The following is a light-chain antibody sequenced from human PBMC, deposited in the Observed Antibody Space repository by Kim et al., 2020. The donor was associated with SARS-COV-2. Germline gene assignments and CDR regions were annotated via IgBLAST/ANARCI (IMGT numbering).Light chain of an antibody. V-gene: IGKV4-1*01. CDR3: QQYYTTPWT. Sequence: DIVMTQSPDSLAVSLGERATINCKSSQSVLYSSNNKNYLAWYQQKPRQPPKLLIYWASTRESGVPDRFSGSGSGTDFTLTISSLQAEDVAVYDCQQYYTTPWTFGQGTKVDIK. J-gene: IGKJ1*01. CDR2: WAS. CDR1: QSVLYSSNNKNY.